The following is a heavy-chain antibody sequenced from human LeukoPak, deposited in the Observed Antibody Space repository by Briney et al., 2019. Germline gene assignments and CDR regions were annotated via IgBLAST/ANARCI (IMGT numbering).Heavy chain of an antibody. CDR2: ISSSGSTI. J-gene: IGHJ3*02. Sequence: GGSLRLSCAASGFTFSSYEMNWVRQAPGKGLEWVSYISSSGSTIYYADSVKGRFTISRDNAKNSLYLQMNSLRAEDTAVYYCARPYDSSGYWKEDDAFDIWGQGTMVTVSS. V-gene: IGHV3-48*03. CDR3: ARPYDSSGYWKEDDAFDI. CDR1: GFTFSSYE. D-gene: IGHD3-22*01.